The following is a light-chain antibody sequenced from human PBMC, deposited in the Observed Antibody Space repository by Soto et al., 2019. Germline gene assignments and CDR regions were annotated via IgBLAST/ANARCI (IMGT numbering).Light chain of an antibody. V-gene: IGLV4-69*01. CDR3: QTWGRGIVV. Sequence: QSVLTQSPSASASLGASVNLTYTLTSGHRNYAIAWHQQQPERGPRFLMRLNSDGSHSKGDGIPDRFSGSSSGAERYLIISSLQSEDEADYYCQTWGRGIVVFGGGTKLTVL. CDR1: SGHRNYA. CDR2: LNSDGSH. J-gene: IGLJ2*01.